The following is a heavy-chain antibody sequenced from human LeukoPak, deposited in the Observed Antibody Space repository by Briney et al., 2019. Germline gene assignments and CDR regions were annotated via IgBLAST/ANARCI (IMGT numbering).Heavy chain of an antibody. CDR1: GYTFTSYG. CDR3: ARDGQDYYDSSGYDYRLNWFDP. CDR2: ISAYSGNT. Sequence: ASVKVSCKASGYTFTSYGISWVRQAPGQGLEWMGWISAYSGNTNYAQKLQGRVTMTTDTSTSTAYMELRSLRSDDTAVYYCARDGQDYYDSSGYDYRLNWFDPWGQGTLVTVSS. V-gene: IGHV1-18*01. D-gene: IGHD3-22*01. J-gene: IGHJ5*02.